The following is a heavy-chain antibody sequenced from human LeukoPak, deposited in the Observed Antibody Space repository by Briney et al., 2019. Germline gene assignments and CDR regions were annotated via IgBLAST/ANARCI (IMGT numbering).Heavy chain of an antibody. CDR2: ISSSGSTI. V-gene: IGHV3-11*01. CDR3: ARSRYYYDSSGYYPIDY. D-gene: IGHD3-22*01. J-gene: IGHJ4*02. Sequence: AGSLRLSCAASGFTFSDDYMSWIRQAPGKGLEWVSYISSSGSTIYYADSVKGRFTISRDNAKNSLYLQMNSLRAEDTAVYYCARSRYYYDSSGYYPIDYWGQGTLVTVSS. CDR1: GFTFSDDY.